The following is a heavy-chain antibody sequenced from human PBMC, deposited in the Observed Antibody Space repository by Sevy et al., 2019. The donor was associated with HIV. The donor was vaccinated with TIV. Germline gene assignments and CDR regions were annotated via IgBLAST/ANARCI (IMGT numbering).Heavy chain of an antibody. V-gene: IGHV3-15*01. CDR1: AYTFNNAW. Sequence: GGSLRLSCAASAYTFNNAWTSWVRQAPGKGLEWLGRIKSKTDGGSAEYASPVKGRFTISRDDSKSTLYLQMNRLRTEDTGMYYCTGATVFGATWFDPWGQGALVTVSS. CDR3: TGATVFGATWFDP. CDR2: IKSKTDGGSA. J-gene: IGHJ5*02. D-gene: IGHD3-3*01.